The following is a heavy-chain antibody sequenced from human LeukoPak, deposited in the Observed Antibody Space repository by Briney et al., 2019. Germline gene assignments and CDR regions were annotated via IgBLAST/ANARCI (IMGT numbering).Heavy chain of an antibody. V-gene: IGHV3-30*02. Sequence: GGSLRLSCATSGFTFSSYGMHWVRQAPGKGLEWVAFIRYDGSNKYYADSVKGRFTISRDNSKNTLYLQMNSLRAEDTAVYYCAKIADSSGYYDYMDVWGKGTTVTVSS. CDR3: AKIADSSGYYDYMDV. D-gene: IGHD3-22*01. CDR2: IRYDGSNK. J-gene: IGHJ6*03. CDR1: GFTFSSYG.